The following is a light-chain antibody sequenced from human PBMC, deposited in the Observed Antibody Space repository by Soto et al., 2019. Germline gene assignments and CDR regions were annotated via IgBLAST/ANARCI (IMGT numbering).Light chain of an antibody. CDR3: QHYNDWTPAFT. V-gene: IGKV3D-15*01. J-gene: IGKJ3*01. CDR1: QSLNRN. CDR2: GAS. Sequence: EILMTQSPATLSVSPGERATLSCRASQSLNRNLAWYQQKPGQAPRLIIYGASTRASGIPARFSGSGSGTEFTLTLSSLQSEDFALYYCQHYNDWTPAFTFGPGTKVDI.